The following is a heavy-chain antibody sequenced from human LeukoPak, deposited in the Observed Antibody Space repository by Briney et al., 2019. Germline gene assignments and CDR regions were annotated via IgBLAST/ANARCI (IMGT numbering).Heavy chain of an antibody. CDR3: VKDLRGNYTFDY. CDR1: GFTFSSYA. Sequence: GGSLRLSCSASGFTFSSYAMHWVRQAPGKGLEYVSAISSNGGSTYYADSVKGRFTISRDDSKNTVYLQMSSLRGEDTALYYCVKDLRGNYTFDYWGQGTLVTVSS. J-gene: IGHJ4*02. D-gene: IGHD5-24*01. V-gene: IGHV3-64D*06. CDR2: ISSNGGST.